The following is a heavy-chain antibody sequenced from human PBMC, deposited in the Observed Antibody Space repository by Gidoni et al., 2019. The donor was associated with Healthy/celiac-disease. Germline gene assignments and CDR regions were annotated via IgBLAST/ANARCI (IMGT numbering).Heavy chain of an antibody. J-gene: IGHJ6*02. Sequence: QVQLVESGGGLVKPGGSLRLSCAASGFPFSDYYMSWIRQAPGKGLEWVSYISSSSSYTNYADSVKGRFTISRDNAKNSLYLQMNSLRAEDTAVYYCARYDSSGYKLYYYGMDVWGQGTTVTVSS. CDR3: ARYDSSGYKLYYYGMDV. V-gene: IGHV3-11*06. D-gene: IGHD3-22*01. CDR2: ISSSSSYT. CDR1: GFPFSDYY.